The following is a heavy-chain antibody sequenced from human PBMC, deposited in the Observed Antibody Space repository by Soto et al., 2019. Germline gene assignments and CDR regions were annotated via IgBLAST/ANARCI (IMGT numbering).Heavy chain of an antibody. D-gene: IGHD3-22*01. V-gene: IGHV3-49*05. J-gene: IGHJ4*02. CDR1: GFTFGDYA. Sequence: EVQLVESGGGLVKPGRSLTLSCTASGFTFGDYAVSWFRQAPGKGLEWVGFIRSKAYGGTIEYAASVKGRFAISRDDSKDSAYLLMNYLKIEVTAVYYCTRGGLIGEGGRGHWVQRTLVTVYS. CDR3: TRGGLIGEGGRGH. CDR2: IRSKAYGGTI.